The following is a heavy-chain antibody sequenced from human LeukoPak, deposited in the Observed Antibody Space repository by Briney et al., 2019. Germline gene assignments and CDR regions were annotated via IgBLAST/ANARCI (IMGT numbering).Heavy chain of an antibody. D-gene: IGHD3-16*02. CDR3: ARGLSAVVY. CDR2: INHSGSA. CDR1: GGSFSGYY. J-gene: IGHJ4*02. V-gene: IGHV4-34*01. Sequence: SETLSLTCAVYGGSFSGYYWSWIRQPPGKGLEWIGEINHSGSANYNPSLKSRVTISVDTSKKQFSLKLSSVTAADTAVYYCARGLSAVVYWGQGTLVTVSS.